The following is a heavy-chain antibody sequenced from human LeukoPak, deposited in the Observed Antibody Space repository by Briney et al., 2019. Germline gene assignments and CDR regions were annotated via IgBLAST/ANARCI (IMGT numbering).Heavy chain of an antibody. Sequence: SETLSLTCTVSGYSISSGYYWGWIRQPPGKGLEWIGSIYHSGSTYYNPSLKSRVTISVDTSKNQFSLKLSSVTAADTAVYYCAREAPYYYDRSGSARAFDVWGQGTMVTVSS. V-gene: IGHV4-38-2*02. CDR1: GYSISSGYY. CDR3: AREAPYYYDRSGSARAFDV. D-gene: IGHD3-22*01. CDR2: IYHSGST. J-gene: IGHJ3*01.